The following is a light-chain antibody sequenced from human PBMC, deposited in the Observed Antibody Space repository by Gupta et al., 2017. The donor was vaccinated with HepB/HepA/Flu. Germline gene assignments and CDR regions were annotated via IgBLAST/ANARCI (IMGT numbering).Light chain of an antibody. CDR1: LSISNY. V-gene: IGKV1-39*01. CDR2: AAS. J-gene: IGKJ1*01. Sequence: DIQMTQSPSSLSTSVGDRLTITRRASLSISNYLNWYQQKPGQAPKLLIYAASSRESGVPSRFSGSGSGTDFTLTINRLEPEDFAVYYCQQGDNTPWTFGQGTKVEIK. CDR3: QQGDNTPWT.